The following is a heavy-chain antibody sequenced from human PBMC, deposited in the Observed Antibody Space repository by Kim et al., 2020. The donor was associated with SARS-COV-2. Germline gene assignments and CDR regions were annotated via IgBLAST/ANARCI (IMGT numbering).Heavy chain of an antibody. CDR3: ARGLADMVNF. D-gene: IGHD3-10*01. V-gene: IGHV3-30-3*02. Sequence: GGSLRLSCAASGFSFSTFAMHWVRQAPGKGLESVAVISYDGSSENYADSVKGRFTISRDNSRNTLFLQMNNLRAEDTAVYYCARGLADMVNFWGQGSLV. J-gene: IGHJ4*02. CDR1: GFSFSTFA. CDR2: ISYDGSSE.